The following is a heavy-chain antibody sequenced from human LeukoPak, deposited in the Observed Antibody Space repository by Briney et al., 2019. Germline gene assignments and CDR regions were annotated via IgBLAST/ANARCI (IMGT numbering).Heavy chain of an antibody. V-gene: IGHV3-11*06. CDR2: ISSSSSYT. J-gene: IGHJ5*02. CDR3: ARGTWPLDP. CDR1: GFTFSDYY. Sequence: GGSLRLSCAASGFTFSDYYMSWVRQAPGKGLEWVSYISSSSSYTNYADSVKGRFTISRDNAKNSLYLQMNSLRAEDTAVYYCARGTWPLDPWGQGTLVTVSS.